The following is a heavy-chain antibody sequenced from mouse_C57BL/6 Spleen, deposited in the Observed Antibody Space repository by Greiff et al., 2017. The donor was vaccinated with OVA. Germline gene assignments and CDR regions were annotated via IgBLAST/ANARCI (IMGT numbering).Heavy chain of an antibody. J-gene: IGHJ2*01. D-gene: IGHD1-1*01. CDR1: GYTFTDYY. Sequence: EVQLQQSGPELVKPGASVKISCKASGYTFTDYYMNWVKQSHGKSLEWIGDINPNNGGTSYNQKFKGKATLTVDKSSSTAYMELRSLTSEDSAVYYCARNSMDYYGSSHFDYWGQGTTLTVSS. CDR2: INPNNGGT. V-gene: IGHV1-26*01. CDR3: ARNSMDYYGSSHFDY.